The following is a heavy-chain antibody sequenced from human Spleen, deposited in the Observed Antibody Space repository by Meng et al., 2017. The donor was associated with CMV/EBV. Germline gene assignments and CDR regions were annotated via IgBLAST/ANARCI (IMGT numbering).Heavy chain of an antibody. J-gene: IGHJ4*02. V-gene: IGHV1-2*02. CDR3: ARGRVGATKW. CDR2: ITPNSGGT. D-gene: IGHD1-26*01. Sequence: SCKASGSTFTGYYMRWVRPAPGQGLEWMGWITPNSGGTNYAQKFQGRVTMTRDTSVSTAYMELSRLRSDDTAVYYCARGRVGATKWWGQGTLVTVSS. CDR1: GSTFTGYY.